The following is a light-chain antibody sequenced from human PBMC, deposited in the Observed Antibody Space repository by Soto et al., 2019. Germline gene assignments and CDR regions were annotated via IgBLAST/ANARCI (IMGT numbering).Light chain of an antibody. CDR2: VAS. CDR1: QPISTY. J-gene: IGKJ1*01. V-gene: IGKV1-39*01. CDR3: QQNYDTSWM. Sequence: DIPMTQSPSSLSASVGDRVTITCRASQPISTYLNWYQQKPGKAPKRLIYVASNLKDGVPSRFSGSGSGTDFTLTISNLQPEDFATYYCQQNYDTSWMFGQGTKV.